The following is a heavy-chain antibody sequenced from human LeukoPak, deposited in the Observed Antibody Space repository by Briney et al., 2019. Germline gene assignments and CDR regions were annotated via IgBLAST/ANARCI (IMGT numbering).Heavy chain of an antibody. CDR2: IRGKVKSYAT. CDR3: TRHEGN. Sequence: GGSLRLSCAASGFTLSGSAMHWVRQASGKGLEWVGRIRGKVKSYATAYSASVKGRFTISRDDSKNTAYLQMNSLKTEDTAVYYCTRHEGNWGQGALVTVSS. V-gene: IGHV3-73*01. CDR1: GFTLSGSA. J-gene: IGHJ4*02.